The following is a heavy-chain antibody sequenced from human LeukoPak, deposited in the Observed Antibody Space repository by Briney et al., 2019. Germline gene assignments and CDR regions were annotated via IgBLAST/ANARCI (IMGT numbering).Heavy chain of an antibody. CDR3: AKEVIAAAGTNFDY. J-gene: IGHJ4*02. D-gene: IGHD6-13*01. CDR1: SYG. CDR2: ISYDGSNK. Sequence: SYGMPWVRQAPGKGLEGVAVISYDGSNKYYADSVKGRFTISRDNSKNTLYLQMNSLRAEDTAVYYCAKEVIAAAGTNFDYWGQGTLVTVSS. V-gene: IGHV3-30*18.